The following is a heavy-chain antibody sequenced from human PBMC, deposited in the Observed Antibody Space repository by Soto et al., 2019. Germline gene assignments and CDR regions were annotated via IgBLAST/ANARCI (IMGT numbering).Heavy chain of an antibody. Sequence: QVQLVQSGAEVKKPGSSVKLSCKASGGYFSSLSISWVRQAPGQGLEWMGGTIPNFGTADYAQNFQGRVTLTADEKTRTVYMELTSLTSDDAALYYCASGWGHSDSPGYYMYFDVWGPGTLVTVSS. J-gene: IGHJ1*01. D-gene: IGHD3-9*01. CDR2: TIPNFGTA. V-gene: IGHV1-69*01. CDR3: ASGWGHSDSPGYYMYFDV. CDR1: GGYFSSLS.